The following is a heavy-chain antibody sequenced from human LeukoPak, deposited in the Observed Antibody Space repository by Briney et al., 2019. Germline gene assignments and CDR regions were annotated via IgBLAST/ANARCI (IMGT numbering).Heavy chain of an antibody. Sequence: PGGSLRLPCAASGFTVIRNYMSWVRQAPGKGLEWVSLIYSGGSTYYADSVSGRFTISRDNSKNTLCLQMNSLRAEDTAVYYCATTRYDAFHIWGQGTMVTVSS. J-gene: IGHJ3*02. CDR3: ATTRYDAFHI. CDR2: IYSGGST. V-gene: IGHV3-53*01. D-gene: IGHD4-17*01. CDR1: GFTVIRNY.